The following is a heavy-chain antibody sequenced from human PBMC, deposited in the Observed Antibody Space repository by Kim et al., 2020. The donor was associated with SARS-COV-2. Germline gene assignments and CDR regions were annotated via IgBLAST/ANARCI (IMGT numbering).Heavy chain of an antibody. CDR3: ARVRYCSGGSCYPRPYYFDY. J-gene: IGHJ4*02. D-gene: IGHD2-15*01. CDR2: IYYSGST. Sequence: SETLSPTCTVSGGSISSGGYYWSWIRQHPGKGLEWIGYIYYSGSTYYNPSLKSRVTISVDTSKNQFSLKLSSVTAADTAVYYCARVRYCSGGSCYPRPYYFDYWGQGTLVTVSS. CDR1: GGSISSGGYY. V-gene: IGHV4-31*03.